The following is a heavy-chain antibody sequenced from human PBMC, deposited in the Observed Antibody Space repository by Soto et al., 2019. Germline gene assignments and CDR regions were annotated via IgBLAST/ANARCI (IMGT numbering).Heavy chain of an antibody. CDR1: GFTFSSYW. CDR2: INSDGSST. J-gene: IGHJ3*02. CDR3: AREKGGDYYDSNQDAFDI. V-gene: IGHV3-74*01. Sequence: GGSLRLSCAASGFTFSSYWMHWVRQAPGKGLVWVSRINSDGSSTSYADSVKGRFTISRDNAKNTLYLQMNSLRAEDMAVYYCAREKGGDYYDSNQDAFDIWGQGTMVTVSS. D-gene: IGHD3-22*01.